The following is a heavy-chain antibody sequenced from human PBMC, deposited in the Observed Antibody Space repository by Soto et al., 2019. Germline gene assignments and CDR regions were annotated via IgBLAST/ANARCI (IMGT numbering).Heavy chain of an antibody. D-gene: IGHD3-16*02. Sequence: QLQLQESGSGLVKPSQTLSLTCAVSGGSISSGGYSWSWIRQPPGKGLEWIGYIYHSGSTYYNPSLKSRVTRSVDRCKNQLSLKLSSVTAADTAVYYCGRGGGLRLGELSYFDYWGQGTLVTVSS. J-gene: IGHJ4*02. CDR1: GGSISSGGYS. CDR2: IYHSGST. V-gene: IGHV4-30-2*01. CDR3: GRGGGLRLGELSYFDY.